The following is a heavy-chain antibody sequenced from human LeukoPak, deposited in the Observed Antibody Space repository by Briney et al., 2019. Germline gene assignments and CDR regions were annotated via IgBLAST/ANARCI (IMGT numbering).Heavy chain of an antibody. Sequence: GASLQISCKGSGYRSTSYWIGWVRQMPGKGLEWMGIIYPGDSDTRYSPSFQGQVTISADKSISTAYLQWSSLKASDTAMYYCASAYYYGSGSYYNPSYYYGMDVWGQGTTVTVSS. J-gene: IGHJ6*02. D-gene: IGHD3-10*01. V-gene: IGHV5-51*01. CDR2: IYPGDSDT. CDR1: GYRSTSYW. CDR3: ASAYYYGSGSYYNPSYYYGMDV.